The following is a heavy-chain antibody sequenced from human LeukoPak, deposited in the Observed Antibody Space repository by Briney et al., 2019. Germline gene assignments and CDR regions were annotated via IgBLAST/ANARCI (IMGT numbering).Heavy chain of an antibody. Sequence: ASVKVSCTAAGSTFTSYGISLVRQAPGQGLGWMGWIGTYNGSANYAHKLHGRVTMTTDTSTSTAYMELKSQRPGASDTDECPRGAVDADYYYYYMDVWGKGTTVTVSS. V-gene: IGHV1-18*01. CDR2: IGTYNGSA. CDR3: PRGAVDADYYYYYMDV. CDR1: GSTFTSYG. J-gene: IGHJ6*03. D-gene: IGHD2-21*01.